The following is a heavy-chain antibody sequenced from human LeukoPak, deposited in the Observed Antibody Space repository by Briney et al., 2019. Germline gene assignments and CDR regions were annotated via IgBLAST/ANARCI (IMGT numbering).Heavy chain of an antibody. Sequence: ASVKVSCKASGYTFTSYYMHWVRQAPGQGLEWMGIINPSGGSTSYAQKFQGRVTMTRDMSTSTVYMELSSLRSEDTAVYYCARDPYYDSSGYEAFDIWGQGTMVTVSS. CDR2: INPSGGST. D-gene: IGHD3-22*01. J-gene: IGHJ3*02. CDR1: GYTFTSYY. V-gene: IGHV1-46*01. CDR3: ARDPYYDSSGYEAFDI.